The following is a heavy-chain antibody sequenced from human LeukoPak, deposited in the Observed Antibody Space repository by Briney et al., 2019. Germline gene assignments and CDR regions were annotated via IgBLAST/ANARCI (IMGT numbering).Heavy chain of an antibody. CDR1: GGSFSGYY. CDR3: ARGWYGSGWSRGNWFDP. J-gene: IGHJ5*02. D-gene: IGHD6-19*01. CDR2: INHSGST. V-gene: IGHV4-34*01. Sequence: SETLSLTCAVYGGSFSGYYWSWIRQPPGKGLEWIGEINHSGSTNYNPSLKSRVTISVDTSKNQFSLKLSSVTAADTAVYYCARGWYGSGWSRGNWFDPWGQGTLVTVSS.